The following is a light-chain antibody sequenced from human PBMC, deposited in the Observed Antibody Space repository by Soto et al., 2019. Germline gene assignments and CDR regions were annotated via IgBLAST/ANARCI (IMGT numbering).Light chain of an antibody. V-gene: IGLV2-23*02. CDR3: CSYAGSSTYV. Sequence: QSALTQPASVSGSPGQSITISCTGTSSDVGSYNLVSWYQQHPGKAHKLMIYEVSKRPSGVSNRFSGSKSGNTASLTIFGLQAEDEADYYCCSYAGSSTYVVGTGTKVTVL. CDR2: EVS. CDR1: SSDVGSYNL. J-gene: IGLJ1*01.